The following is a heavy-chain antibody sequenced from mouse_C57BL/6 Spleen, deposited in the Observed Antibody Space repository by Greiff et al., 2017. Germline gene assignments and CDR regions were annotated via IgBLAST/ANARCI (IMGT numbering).Heavy chain of an antibody. Sequence: QVHVKQSGAELAKPGASVKLSCKASGYTFTSYWMHWVKQRPGQGLEWIGYINPSSGYTEYNQKFKDKATLTADKSSSTAYMQLSSLTYEDSAVYYCARSGQLSYAMDYWGQGTSVTVSS. CDR3: ARSGQLSYAMDY. V-gene: IGHV1-7*01. D-gene: IGHD3-2*02. J-gene: IGHJ4*01. CDR2: INPSSGYT. CDR1: GYTFTSYW.